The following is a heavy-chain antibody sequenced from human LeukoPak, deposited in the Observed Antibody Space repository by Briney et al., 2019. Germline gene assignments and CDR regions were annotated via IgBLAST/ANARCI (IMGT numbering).Heavy chain of an antibody. V-gene: IGHV1-46*01. CDR1: GYTFTSYY. D-gene: IGHD2-21*01. CDR2: INPSGGST. J-gene: IGHJ3*02. CDR3: ARAREFQDAFDI. Sequence: ASVKVSCKASGYTFTSYYMHWVRQAPGQGLEWMGIINPSGGSTSYAQKFQGRVTMTRDMYTSTDYMELSSLRSEDTAVYYCARAREFQDAFDIWGQGTMVTVSS.